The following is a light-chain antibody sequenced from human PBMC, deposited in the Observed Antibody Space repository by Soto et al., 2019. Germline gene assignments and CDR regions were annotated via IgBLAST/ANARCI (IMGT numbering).Light chain of an antibody. J-gene: IGKJ2*01. CDR3: QQSRT. Sequence: VMTQSPATLSVSPGERATLSCRASQTVGGSVAWYQQKPGQAPRLLIYRASTRATGIPARFSGSGSGTEFTLTISSLQSEDVAVYYCQQSRTFAQGTKLEIK. V-gene: IGKV3-15*01. CDR1: QTVGGS. CDR2: RAS.